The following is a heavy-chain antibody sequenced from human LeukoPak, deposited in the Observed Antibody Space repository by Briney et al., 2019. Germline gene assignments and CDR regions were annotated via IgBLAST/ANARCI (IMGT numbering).Heavy chain of an antibody. CDR3: AKIPAPTIMITFGGVIVDWFDP. V-gene: IGHV3-23*01. CDR2: ISGSGGST. CDR1: GFTFNNFA. D-gene: IGHD3-16*02. Sequence: GGSLRLSCAASGFTFNNFAMSWVRQAPGKGLEWVSAISGSGGSTYYADSVKGRFTISRDNSKNTLYLQMNRLRAEDTAVYYCAKIPAPTIMITFGGVIVDWFDPWGQGTLVTVSS. J-gene: IGHJ5*02.